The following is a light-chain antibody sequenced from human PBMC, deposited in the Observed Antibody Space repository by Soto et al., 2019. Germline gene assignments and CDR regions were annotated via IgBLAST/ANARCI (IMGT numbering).Light chain of an antibody. CDR2: DVS. CDR1: SSDVGGYNY. Sequence: QSALTQPASVSGSPGQSITISCTGTSSDVGGYNYVSWYQQYPGKAPELMIYDVSSRPSGISNRFSGSKSGNTASLTISGLQAEDEADYYCSSYASSMANVFGNGTKVTVL. V-gene: IGLV2-14*01. J-gene: IGLJ1*01. CDR3: SSYASSMANV.